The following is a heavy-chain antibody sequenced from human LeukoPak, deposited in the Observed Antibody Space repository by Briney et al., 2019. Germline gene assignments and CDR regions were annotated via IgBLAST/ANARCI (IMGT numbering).Heavy chain of an antibody. J-gene: IGHJ6*03. V-gene: IGHV1-18*01. CDR1: GYTFTSYG. CDR3: ALPLDYYDSSGYYYYYYMDV. Sequence: ASVKVSCKASGYTFTSYGISWVRQAPGQGLEWMGWISAYNGNTNYAQKLQGRVTMTTDTSTSTAYMELSSLRSEDTAVYYCALPLDYYDSSGYYYYYYMDVWGKGTTVTVSS. D-gene: IGHD3-22*01. CDR2: ISAYNGNT.